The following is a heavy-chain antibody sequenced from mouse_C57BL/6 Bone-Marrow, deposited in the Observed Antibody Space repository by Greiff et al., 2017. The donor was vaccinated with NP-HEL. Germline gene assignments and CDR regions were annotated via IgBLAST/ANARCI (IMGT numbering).Heavy chain of an antibody. V-gene: IGHV1-15*01. CDR2: IDPETGGT. Sequence: QVQLQQSGAELVRPGASVTLSCKASGYTFTDYEMHWVKQTPVHGLEWIGAIDPETGGTAYNQKFKGKAILTADKSSSTAYMELRSLTSEDSAVYYCTREGYDGSSYWYFDVWGTGTTVTVSS. J-gene: IGHJ1*03. CDR1: GYTFTDYE. D-gene: IGHD1-1*01. CDR3: TREGYDGSSYWYFDV.